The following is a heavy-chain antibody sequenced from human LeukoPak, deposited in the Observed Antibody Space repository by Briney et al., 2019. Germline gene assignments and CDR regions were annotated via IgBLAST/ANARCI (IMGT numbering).Heavy chain of an antibody. D-gene: IGHD3-22*01. J-gene: IGHJ4*02. CDR2: ISSSSSTI. Sequence: GGSLRLSCAASGFTFSSYSMNWVRQAPGKGLEWVSYISSSSSTIYYADSVKGRFTISRDNAKNSLYLQMNSLRAEDTAVYYCARDHDDSSGYYYFDVNAHWGQRTLVTVSS. V-gene: IGHV3-48*04. CDR1: GFTFSSYS. CDR3: ARDHDDSSGYYYFDVNAH.